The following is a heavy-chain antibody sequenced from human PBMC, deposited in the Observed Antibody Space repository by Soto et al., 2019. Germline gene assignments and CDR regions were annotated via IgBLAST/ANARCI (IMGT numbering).Heavy chain of an antibody. CDR2: IDWDDDK. CDR3: ARMWVYGSGNYFDY. V-gene: IGHV2-70*11. J-gene: IGHJ4*02. CDR1: GFSLSTSGMC. D-gene: IGHD3-10*01. Sequence: SGPTLVNPTQTLTLTCTFSGFSLSTSGMCVSWIRQPPGKALEWLARIDWDDDKYYSTSLKTRLTISKDTSKNQVVLTMTNMDPVDTATYYCARMWVYGSGNYFDYWGQGTLVTVSS.